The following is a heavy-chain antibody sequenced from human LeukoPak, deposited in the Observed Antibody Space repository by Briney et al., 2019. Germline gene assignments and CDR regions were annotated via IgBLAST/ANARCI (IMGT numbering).Heavy chain of an antibody. V-gene: IGHV4-59*08. CDR3: ARHMYGDFDY. Sequence: SETLFLTCSVSGDSISNYYWSWLRQSPGKGLEWIGYIFRTARTNYNPSLQSRVSISGDSSKNQFSLRLTSVTAADTAVYYCARHMYGDFDYWGQGILVTVPS. CDR1: GDSISNYY. J-gene: IGHJ4*02. CDR2: IFRTART. D-gene: IGHD3-10*02.